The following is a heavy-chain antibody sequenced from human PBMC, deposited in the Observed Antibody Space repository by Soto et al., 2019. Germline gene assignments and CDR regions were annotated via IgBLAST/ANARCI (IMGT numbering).Heavy chain of an antibody. CDR3: ARQYSSSSNGMDV. CDR1: GGTFSIYA. V-gene: IGHV1-69*01. CDR2: IIPIFGTA. Sequence: QVQLVQSGAEVKKPGSSVKVSCKASGGTFSIYAISWVRQAPGQGLEWMGGIIPIFGTANSAQKFQARVTITAAESTSTAYMELSSLRSEAPAVYYCARQYSSSSNGMDVWGHGTTVTVSS. J-gene: IGHJ6*02. D-gene: IGHD6-6*01.